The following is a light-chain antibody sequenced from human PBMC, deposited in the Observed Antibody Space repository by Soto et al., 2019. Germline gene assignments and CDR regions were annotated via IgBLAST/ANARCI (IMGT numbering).Light chain of an antibody. CDR2: AAS. CDR1: QSVISY. J-gene: IGKJ3*01. CDR3: LQTYSTPFT. Sequence: DIQMTQSPSSLSASVGDRVTITCRASQSVISYLNWYQQKPGRAPKLLIFAASSLQSGVPSRFSGSGSGTDFTLTISSLQPEDFATYYCLQTYSTPFTCGPGTKVDIK. V-gene: IGKV1-39*01.